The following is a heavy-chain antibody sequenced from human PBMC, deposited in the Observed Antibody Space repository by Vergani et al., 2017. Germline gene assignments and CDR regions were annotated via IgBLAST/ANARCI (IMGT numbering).Heavy chain of an antibody. J-gene: IGHJ6*03. CDR3: AKQDIVVVPAAPNYYYYYMDV. D-gene: IGHD2-2*01. Sequence: QVQLVQSGAEVKKPGSSVKVSCKASGGTFSSYAISWVRQAPGQGLEWMGGIIPIFGTANYAQKFQGRVTITADESTSTAYMERSSLSSEDTAVYYCAKQDIVVVPAAPNYYYYYMDVWGKGTTVTVSS. V-gene: IGHV1-69*12. CDR2: IIPIFGTA. CDR1: GGTFSSYA.